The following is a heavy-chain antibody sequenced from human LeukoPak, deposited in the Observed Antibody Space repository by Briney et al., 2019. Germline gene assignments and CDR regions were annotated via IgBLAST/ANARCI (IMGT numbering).Heavy chain of an antibody. CDR1: GFTFSDYY. CDR2: ISSSGSTI. D-gene: IGHD3-22*01. Sequence: GGSLRLSCAASGFTFSDYYMSWIRQAPGKGLEWVSYISSSGSTIYYADSVKGRFTISRDNAKNSLYLQMNSLRAEDTAVYYCARDYPITTTYYYYGMDVWGQGTTVTVSS. J-gene: IGHJ6*02. CDR3: ARDYPITTTYYYYGMDV. V-gene: IGHV3-11*01.